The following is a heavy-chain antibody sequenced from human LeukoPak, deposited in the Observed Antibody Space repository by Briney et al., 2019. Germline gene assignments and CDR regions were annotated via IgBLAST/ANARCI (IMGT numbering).Heavy chain of an antibody. D-gene: IGHD3-10*01. J-gene: IGHJ4*02. CDR1: GGSISSSNW. CDR3: ARELSGSYGY. Sequence: PSGTLSLTCAVSGGSISSSNWWSWVRQPPGKGLEWIGEIYHSGSTNYNPSLKSRVTISVDTSKNQFSLKLQSVTAADTAVYYCARELSGSYGYWGQGTLVTVSS. CDR2: IYHSGST. V-gene: IGHV4-4*02.